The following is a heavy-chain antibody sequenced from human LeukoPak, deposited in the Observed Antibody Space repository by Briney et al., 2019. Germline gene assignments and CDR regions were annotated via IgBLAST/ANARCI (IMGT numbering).Heavy chain of an antibody. CDR1: GGSISSSSYY. J-gene: IGHJ5*02. CDR3: ARGFGSSWYAGRNFNWFDP. V-gene: IGHV4-39*07. CDR2: IYYSGST. Sequence: KSSETLSLTCTVSGGSISSSSYYWGWIRQPPGKGLEWIGSIYYSGSTYYNPSLKSRVTISVDTSKNQFSLKLSSVTAADTAVYYCARGFGSSWYAGRNFNWFDPWGRGTLVTVSS. D-gene: IGHD6-13*01.